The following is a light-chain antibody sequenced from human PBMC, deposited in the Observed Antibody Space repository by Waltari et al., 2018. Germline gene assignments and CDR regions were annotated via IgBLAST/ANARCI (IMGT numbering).Light chain of an antibody. CDR1: SSDVGAYNY. CDR2: DVS. J-gene: IGLJ3*02. Sequence: QSALTQPASVSGSPGQSITISCTGTSSDVGAYNYVSWYQQHPGKAPKLMIYDVSNRPSGISYRFSGSKSGNMASLTISRLQAEDEADYYCSSYTSSSTRVFGGGTKLTVL. V-gene: IGLV2-14*03. CDR3: SSYTSSSTRV.